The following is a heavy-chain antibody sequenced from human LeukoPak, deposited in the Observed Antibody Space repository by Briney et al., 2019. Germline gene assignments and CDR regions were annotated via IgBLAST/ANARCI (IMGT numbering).Heavy chain of an antibody. V-gene: IGHV3-23*01. CDR2: ISGSGDST. CDR1: GFTFSSYA. J-gene: IGHJ4*02. Sequence: GGSLGLSCAASGFTFSSYAMSWVRQAPGKGLEWVSAISGSGDSTYYADPVKGRFTISRDNSKNMLYLQMGSLRAEDTAVYYCATEARQVSGIVSARDHWGQGTLVTVSS. CDR3: ATEARQVSGIVSARDH. D-gene: IGHD6-13*01.